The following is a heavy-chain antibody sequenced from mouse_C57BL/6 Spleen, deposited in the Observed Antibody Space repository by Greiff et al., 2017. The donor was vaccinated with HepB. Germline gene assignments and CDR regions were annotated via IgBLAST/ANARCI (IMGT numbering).Heavy chain of an antibody. D-gene: IGHD2-3*01. Sequence: VQLQQSGPELVKPGASVKISCKASGYAFSSSWMNWVKQRPGKGLEWIGRIYPGDGDTNYNGKFKGKATLTADKSSSTAYMQLSSLTSEDSAVYFCARRGSYDGYFYFDYWGQGTTLTVSS. J-gene: IGHJ2*01. V-gene: IGHV1-82*01. CDR1: GYAFSSSW. CDR3: ARRGSYDGYFYFDY. CDR2: IYPGDGDT.